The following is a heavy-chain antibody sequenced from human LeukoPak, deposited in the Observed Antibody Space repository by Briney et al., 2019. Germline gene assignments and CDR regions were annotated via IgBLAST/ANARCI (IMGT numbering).Heavy chain of an antibody. CDR2: TNPNSGGT. J-gene: IGHJ4*02. D-gene: IGHD5-18*01. CDR3: ARDRQEYSYGANFDY. V-gene: IGHV1-2*02. Sequence: ASVKVYCKASGYTFTGYYMHWVRQAPGQGLEWMGWTNPNSGGTNYAQKFQGRVTMTRDTSISTAYMELSRLRSDDTAVYYCARDRQEYSYGANFDYWGQGTLVTVSS. CDR1: GYTFTGYY.